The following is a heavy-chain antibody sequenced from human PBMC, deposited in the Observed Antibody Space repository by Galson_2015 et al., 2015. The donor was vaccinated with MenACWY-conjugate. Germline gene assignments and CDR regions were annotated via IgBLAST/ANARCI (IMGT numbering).Heavy chain of an antibody. Sequence: PALVKPTQTLTLTCTFSGLSLSSHAELVGWVRQPPGKAPEWLAFVYWNDDKRYSPSLRSRLTITKDTSRNQVVLTMTNMDPADTSILYCAYRTHVTSDDFWGQGTLVTVSS. D-gene: IGHD2-21*02. V-gene: IGHV2-5*01. CDR1: GLSLSSHAEL. J-gene: IGHJ4*02. CDR3: AYRTHVTSDDF. CDR2: VYWNDDK.